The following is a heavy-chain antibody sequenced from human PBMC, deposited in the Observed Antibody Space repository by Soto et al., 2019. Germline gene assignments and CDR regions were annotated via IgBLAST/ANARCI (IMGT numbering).Heavy chain of an antibody. Sequence: GGSLRLSCAASGFTFSSYAMSWVRQAPGKGLEWVSAISGSGGTIYYARSVKGRFTISRDNAKNSLYLQMNSLRAEDTAVYYCATSSGALAASFPYYFDYWGQGTLVTVSS. CDR3: ATSSGALAASFPYYFDY. D-gene: IGHD6-25*01. CDR1: GFTFSSYA. V-gene: IGHV3-23*01. J-gene: IGHJ4*02. CDR2: ISGSGGTI.